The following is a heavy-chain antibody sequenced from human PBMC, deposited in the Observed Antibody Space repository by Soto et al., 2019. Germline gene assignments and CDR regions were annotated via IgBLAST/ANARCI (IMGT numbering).Heavy chain of an antibody. J-gene: IGHJ4*02. CDR1: GDSVSSYY. CDR2: IFYSGST. CDR3: ARGDRYPLSAYYFDY. Sequence: SETLCLTCTVSGDSVSSYYWSWIRKRPGKGLEWIGYIFYSGSTNYNPSLKSRVTISVDTSKNQFSLKLTSVTAADTAVYYCARGDRYPLSAYYFDYWGQGTLVTVSS. D-gene: IGHD3-16*01. V-gene: IGHV4-59*02.